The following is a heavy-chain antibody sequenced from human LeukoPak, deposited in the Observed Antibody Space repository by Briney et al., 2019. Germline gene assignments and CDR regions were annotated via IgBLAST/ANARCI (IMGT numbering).Heavy chain of an antibody. V-gene: IGHV3-21*01. CDR3: ARARPTGASRVFVVE. CDR1: GFTFRTYA. J-gene: IGHJ4*02. D-gene: IGHD2-15*01. CDR2: MSSGSSYI. Sequence: GESLRLSCTASGFTFRTYAMTWVRQAPGKVLEWISSMSSGSSYIFYADSVRGRFTISRDNAKHSLSLGMNNLRAEDTAMYYCARARPTGASRVFVVEWGQGTLVTVSS.